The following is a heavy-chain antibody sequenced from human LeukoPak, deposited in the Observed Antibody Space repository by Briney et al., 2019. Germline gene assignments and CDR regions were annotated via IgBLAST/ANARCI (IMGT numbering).Heavy chain of an antibody. CDR2: ISGSGDII. J-gene: IGHJ4*02. CDR1: GFTFSSYS. CDR3: AKDPTDFDSSGQTYFDY. V-gene: IGHV3-23*01. D-gene: IGHD3-22*01. Sequence: GGSLRLSCAASGFTFSSYSMNWVRQAPGKGLEWVSGISGSGDIIYYSDSVKGRFTISRDNSKNTLFLQMNSLRAEDSALYYCAKDPTDFDSSGQTYFDYWGQGTLVTVSS.